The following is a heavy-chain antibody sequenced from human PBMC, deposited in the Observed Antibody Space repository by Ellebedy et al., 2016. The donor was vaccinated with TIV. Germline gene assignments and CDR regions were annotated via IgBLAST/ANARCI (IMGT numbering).Heavy chain of an antibody. CDR3: ARDSYYYVDYYGMDV. CDR2: ISSSSSYI. CDR1: GFTFSSYS. D-gene: IGHD3-10*02. Sequence: PGGSLRLSCAASGFTFSSYSLNWVRHAPGKGLEWVSSISSSSSYIYYADSVKGRFTISRDNAKDALYLQMNRLRAEDTAVYYCARDSYYYVDYYGMDVWGQGTTVTVSS. J-gene: IGHJ6*02. V-gene: IGHV3-21*01.